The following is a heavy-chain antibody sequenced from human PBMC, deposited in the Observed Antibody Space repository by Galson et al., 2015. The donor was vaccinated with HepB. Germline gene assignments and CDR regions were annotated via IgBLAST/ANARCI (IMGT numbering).Heavy chain of an antibody. V-gene: IGHV3-48*01. CDR1: GFTFSSYS. CDR2: TNTIGTSI. CDR3: ARGLMRLVDS. J-gene: IGHJ4*02. Sequence: SLRLSCAASGFTFSSYSMNCVRQAPGKGLEWVSYTNTIGTSISYADSVKGRFTISRDNAKNSVFLQMNSLRVEDTAVYYCARGLMRLVDSWGQGTLVTVTS. D-gene: IGHD3-16*01.